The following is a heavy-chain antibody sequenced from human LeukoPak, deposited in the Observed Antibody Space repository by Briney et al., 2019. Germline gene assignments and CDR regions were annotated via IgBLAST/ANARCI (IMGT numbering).Heavy chain of an antibody. D-gene: IGHD1-26*01. CDR3: ATGVGATTDAFDI. J-gene: IGHJ3*02. Sequence: SGTLSLTCTISGGSISSSSYYWGWIRQPPGKGLEWIGSIYYSGSTYYNPSLKSRVTISVDTSKNQFSLKLSSVTAADTAVYYCATGVGATTDAFDIWDQGTMVTVSS. CDR2: IYYSGST. CDR1: GGSISSSSYY. V-gene: IGHV4-39*07.